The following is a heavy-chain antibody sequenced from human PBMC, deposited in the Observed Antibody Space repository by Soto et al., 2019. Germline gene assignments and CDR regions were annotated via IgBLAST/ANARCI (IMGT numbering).Heavy chain of an antibody. CDR3: ARGYSNYVWYFDL. CDR2: IIPIFGTA. Sequence: SVKVCFKASGGPFSSYAISLVRQAPGQGLEWMGGIIPIFGTANYAQKFHGRVTITADESTSTAYMELSSLRSEDTAVYYCARGYSNYVWYFDLWGRGTLVTVSS. V-gene: IGHV1-69*13. CDR1: GGPFSSYA. D-gene: IGHD4-4*01. J-gene: IGHJ2*01.